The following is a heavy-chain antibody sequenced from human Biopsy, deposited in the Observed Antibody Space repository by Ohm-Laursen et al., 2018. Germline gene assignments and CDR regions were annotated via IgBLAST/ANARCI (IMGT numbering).Heavy chain of an antibody. J-gene: IGHJ4*02. CDR2: IKWNSGKI. Sequence: LSLTCAASGFNLGDYAMHWVRQVPGKGLEWVSGIKWNSGKIDYADSVKGRFTISRDNAKNSLYLHMNSLRTEDSAFYYCARDTGTMVRGVLYQWGQGTQVTVSS. D-gene: IGHD3-10*01. V-gene: IGHV3-9*01. CDR1: GFNLGDYA. CDR3: ARDTGTMVRGVLYQ.